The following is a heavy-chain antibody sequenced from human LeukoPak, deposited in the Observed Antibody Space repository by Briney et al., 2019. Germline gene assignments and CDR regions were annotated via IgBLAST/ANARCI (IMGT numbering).Heavy chain of an antibody. J-gene: IGHJ6*03. Sequence: SETLSLTCTVSGGSISSYYWSWIRQPPGKGLEWIGYIYYSGSTNYNPSLKSRVTISVDTSKNQFSLKLSSVTAADTAVYYCATLWFGESYYYYMDVWGRGTTVTVSS. CDR1: GGSISSYY. CDR2: IYYSGST. CDR3: ATLWFGESYYYYMDV. D-gene: IGHD3-10*01. V-gene: IGHV4-59*01.